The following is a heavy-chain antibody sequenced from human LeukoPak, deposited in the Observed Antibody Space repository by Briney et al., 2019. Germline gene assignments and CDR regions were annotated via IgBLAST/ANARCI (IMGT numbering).Heavy chain of an antibody. CDR2: IYNTGNT. CDR1: GGSFSSGGHY. Sequence: SETLSLTCSVSGGSFSSGGHYWSWIRQHPGKGLEWLGYIYNTGNTYYNPSLKSRITISIDTSKNQFSLKLSSVTAADTAVYFRARALDYYDTSGYYPIHYYFYGMDVWGQGTTVTVSS. J-gene: IGHJ6*02. V-gene: IGHV4-31*02. CDR3: ARALDYYDTSGYYPIHYYFYGMDV. D-gene: IGHD3-22*01.